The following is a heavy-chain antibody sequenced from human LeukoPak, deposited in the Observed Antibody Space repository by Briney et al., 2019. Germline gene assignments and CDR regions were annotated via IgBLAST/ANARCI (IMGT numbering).Heavy chain of an antibody. Sequence: PGGSLRLSCAASGFTFSSYSMNWVRQAPGKGLEWVSSISSSSYIYYADSVKGRFTISRDNAKNSLYLQMNSLRAEDTAVYYCARDSDIVVVPAATNAFDIWGQGTMVTVSS. J-gene: IGHJ3*02. CDR1: GFTFSSYS. V-gene: IGHV3-21*01. CDR3: ARDSDIVVVPAATNAFDI. CDR2: ISSSSYI. D-gene: IGHD2-2*01.